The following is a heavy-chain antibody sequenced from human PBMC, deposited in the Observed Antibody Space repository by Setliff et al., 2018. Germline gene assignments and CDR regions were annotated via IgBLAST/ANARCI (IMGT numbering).Heavy chain of an antibody. Sequence: SGPAGEPTETLTLTCTFSGFSLSTNTVGVGWIRQPPGKALEWLAVIFWDDDKRYSPSLQHRLTINKDTSKNQVVLTMANVDPVDTATYYCAHFTVGYDISGYLFSWGQGTLVTVSS. D-gene: IGHD3-22*01. V-gene: IGHV2-5*02. CDR3: AHFTVGYDISGYLFS. CDR2: IFWDDDK. CDR1: GFSLSTNTVG. J-gene: IGHJ5*02.